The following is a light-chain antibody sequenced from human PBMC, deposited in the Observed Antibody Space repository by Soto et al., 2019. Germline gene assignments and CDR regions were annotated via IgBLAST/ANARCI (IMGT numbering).Light chain of an antibody. CDR1: QNVNGW. CDR2: KAS. J-gene: IGKJ1*01. Sequence: DIQITQSPSTLSASVGDRVTITCRASQNVNGWLAWYQQKPGKAPKLLIYKASLLDSWVPSRFSGSGSRTEFTLTISSLQPDDFAAYYCQQYNTSWTFGQGTKVEV. CDR3: QQYNTSWT. V-gene: IGKV1-5*03.